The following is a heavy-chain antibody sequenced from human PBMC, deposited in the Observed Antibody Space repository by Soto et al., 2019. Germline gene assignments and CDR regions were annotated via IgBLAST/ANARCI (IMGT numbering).Heavy chain of an antibody. V-gene: IGHV4-39*01. D-gene: IGHD3-10*01. CDR1: GGSISSSSYY. CDR3: ARHAVNVLLRFGDKTFDY. CDR2: IYYSGST. J-gene: IGHJ4*02. Sequence: SETLSLTCTVSGGSISSSSYYWGWIRQPPGKGLEWIGSIYYSGSTYYNPSLKSRVTISVDTSKNQFSLKLSSVTAADTAVYYCARHAVNVLLRFGDKTFDYWGQGTLVTVSS.